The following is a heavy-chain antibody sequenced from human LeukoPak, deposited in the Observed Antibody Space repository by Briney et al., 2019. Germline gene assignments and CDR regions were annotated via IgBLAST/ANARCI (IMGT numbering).Heavy chain of an antibody. CDR1: GYTFTDYY. CDR3: AREGPIVGATHLVDY. J-gene: IGHJ4*02. V-gene: IGHV1-2*02. D-gene: IGHD1-26*01. Sequence: ASVKVSCKAYGYTFTDYYMHWVRQAPGQGLEWMGCIKPNSGGTNYAQKFQGRVTMTRDTSISTAYMELSRLRSDDTAVYYCAREGPIVGATHLVDYWGQGTLVTVSS. CDR2: IKPNSGGT.